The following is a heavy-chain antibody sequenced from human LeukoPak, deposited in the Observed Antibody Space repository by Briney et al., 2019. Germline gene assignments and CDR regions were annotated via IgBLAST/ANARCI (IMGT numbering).Heavy chain of an antibody. CDR2: INHSGST. J-gene: IGHJ5*02. Sequence: SETLSLTCAVYGGSFSGYYWSWIRQPPGKGLEWIGEINHSGSTYYNPSLKSRVTISVDTSKNQFSLKLSSVTAADTAVYYCARVEGYGDTHGNWFDPWGQGTLVTVSS. D-gene: IGHD4-17*01. CDR1: GGSFSGYY. CDR3: ARVEGYGDTHGNWFDP. V-gene: IGHV4-34*09.